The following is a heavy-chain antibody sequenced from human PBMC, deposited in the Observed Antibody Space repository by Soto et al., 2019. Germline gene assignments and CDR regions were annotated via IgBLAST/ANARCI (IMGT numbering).Heavy chain of an antibody. V-gene: IGHV3-9*01. CDR2: ISWNSGSI. D-gene: IGHD6-13*01. Sequence: PGGSLSLSCAASGFPFDDYSMHWVRQAPGKGLEWVSGISWNSGSIGYADSVKGRFTISRDNAKNSLYLQMNSLRAEDTALYYCAKGEAAAGMGYYYYMDVWGKGTTVTVSS. J-gene: IGHJ6*03. CDR3: AKGEAAAGMGYYYYMDV. CDR1: GFPFDDYS.